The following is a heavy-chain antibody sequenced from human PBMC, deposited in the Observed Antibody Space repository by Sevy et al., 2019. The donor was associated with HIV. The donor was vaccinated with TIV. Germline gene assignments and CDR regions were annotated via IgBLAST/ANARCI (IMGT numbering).Heavy chain of an antibody. CDR1: GFSFSSYG. CDR3: ARDSGLQLFRY. CDR2: VWYDGCDK. J-gene: IGHJ4*02. D-gene: IGHD1-1*01. V-gene: IGHV3-33*01. Sequence: GGSLRLSCAVSGFSFSSYGMHWVRQAPGEGLEWVALVWYDGCDKYYADSVKGRFTVSRDNSKNTLYLQMNSLRVEDTDVYFCARDSGLQLFRYWGQGTLVTVSS.